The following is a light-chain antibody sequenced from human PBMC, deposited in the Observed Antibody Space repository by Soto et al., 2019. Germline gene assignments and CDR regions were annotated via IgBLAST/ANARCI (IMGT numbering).Light chain of an antibody. V-gene: IGKV1-9*01. CDR2: DAS. CDR1: QGISSY. CDR3: QQLNGYLELT. J-gene: IGKJ4*01. Sequence: IQLTQSPSSLSASVGDRVTITCRGSQGISSYLAWYQQKPGKAPKLLIYDASTLQSGVPSRFSGSRSGTEFTLTISSLQPEDFATYYCQQLNGYLELTFGGGTKVDIK.